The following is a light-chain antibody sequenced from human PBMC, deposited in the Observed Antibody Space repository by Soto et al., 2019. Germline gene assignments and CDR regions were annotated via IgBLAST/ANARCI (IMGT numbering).Light chain of an antibody. CDR1: QGISNF. J-gene: IGKJ5*01. Sequence: DIQMTQSPSSLSASVGDRVTITCRASQGISNFLAWYQQKPGKVPKLLISAASTLQSGVPSRFSGSGSGTDFTLPITSLQPEAVATYYCQKYSSVITFGQGTRLEIK. V-gene: IGKV1-27*01. CDR3: QKYSSVIT. CDR2: AAS.